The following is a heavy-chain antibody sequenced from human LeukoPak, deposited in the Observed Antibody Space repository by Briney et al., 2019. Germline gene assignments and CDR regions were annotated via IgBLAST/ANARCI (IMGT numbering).Heavy chain of an antibody. CDR3: ASDYGGNSEDY. CDR1: GFTFSSYS. J-gene: IGHJ4*02. CDR2: ISSRSSTI. Sequence: GGSLRLSCAASGFTFSSYSMNWVRQAPGKGLEWVSHISSRSSTIYYADSVKGRFTISRDNAKNSLYLQMNSLRAEDTAVYYCASDYGGNSEDYWGQGTLVTVSS. D-gene: IGHD4-23*01. V-gene: IGHV3-48*01.